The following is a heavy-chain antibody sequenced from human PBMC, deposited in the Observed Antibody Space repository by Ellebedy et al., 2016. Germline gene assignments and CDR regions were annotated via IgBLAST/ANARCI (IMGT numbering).Heavy chain of an antibody. CDR1: GFTFSSHW. CDR2: IKEDGSEI. J-gene: IGHJ4*02. V-gene: IGHV3-7*01. CDR3: ARDATDCSTTSCSLPGYDY. D-gene: IGHD2-2*01. Sequence: GGSLRLXXAASGFTFSSHWMHWVRQAPGKGLEWVANIKEDGSEIYYVDSVRGRFTISRDNAKNSLYLQMNSLRAEDTAVYYCARDATDCSTTSCSLPGYDYWGQGTLVTVSS.